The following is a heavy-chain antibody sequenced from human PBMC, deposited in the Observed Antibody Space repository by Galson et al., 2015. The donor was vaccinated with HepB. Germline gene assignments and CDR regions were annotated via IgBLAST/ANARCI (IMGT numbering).Heavy chain of an antibody. CDR1: GFTFSSYA. D-gene: IGHD6-19*01. CDR2: ISYDGSNK. Sequence: SLRLSCAASGFTFSSYAMHWVRQAPGKGLEWVAVISYDGSNKYYADSVKGRFTISRDNSKNTLYLQMNSLRAEDTAVYYCARGASGWTGYNWFDPWGQGTLVTVSS. V-gene: IGHV3-30-3*01. J-gene: IGHJ5*02. CDR3: ARGASGWTGYNWFDP.